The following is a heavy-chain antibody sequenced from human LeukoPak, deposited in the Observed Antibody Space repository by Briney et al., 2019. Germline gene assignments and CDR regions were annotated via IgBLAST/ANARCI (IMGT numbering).Heavy chain of an antibody. CDR1: GYTFNAYY. CDR3: ASEAFCASGNCYLQRVAS. J-gene: IGHJ4*02. Sequence: GASVKVSCKPSGYTFNAYYMHWVRQAPGQGLEWVGWIDPKTGNTRYAQKSQGRVTITRDTPIGTVYMELSSLKSDDTAVYYCASEAFCASGNCYLQRVASWGPGTLVTVSS. CDR2: IDPKTGNT. V-gene: IGHV1-2*02. D-gene: IGHD3-22*01.